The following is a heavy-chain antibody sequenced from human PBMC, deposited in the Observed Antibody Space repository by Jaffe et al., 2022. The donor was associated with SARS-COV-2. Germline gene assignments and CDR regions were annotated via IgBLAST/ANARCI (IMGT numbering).Heavy chain of an antibody. CDR3: AREIGVGVAGTWREKFDY. Sequence: QVQLQESGPGLVKPSQTLSLTCTVSGGSISSGSYYWSWIRQPAGKGLEWIGRIYTSGSTNYNPSLKSRVTISVDTSKNQFSLKLSSVTAADTAVYYCAREIGVGVAGTWREKFDYWGQGTLVTVSS. V-gene: IGHV4-61*02. J-gene: IGHJ4*02. D-gene: IGHD6-19*01. CDR2: IYTSGST. CDR1: GGSISSGSYY.